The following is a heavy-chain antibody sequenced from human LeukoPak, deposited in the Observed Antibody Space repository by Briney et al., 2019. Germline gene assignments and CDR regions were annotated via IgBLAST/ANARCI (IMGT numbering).Heavy chain of an antibody. CDR3: AKPPTNYGDYRYYFDY. J-gene: IGHJ4*02. D-gene: IGHD4-17*01. CDR1: GFTFSSYA. CDR2: ISGSGGST. Sequence: GGSLRLSCAASGFTFSSYAMSSVRQAPGKGLEWVSAISGSGGSTYYADSVKGRFTISRDNSKNTLYLQMNSLRAEDTAVYYCAKPPTNYGDYRYYFDYWGQGTLATVSS. V-gene: IGHV3-23*01.